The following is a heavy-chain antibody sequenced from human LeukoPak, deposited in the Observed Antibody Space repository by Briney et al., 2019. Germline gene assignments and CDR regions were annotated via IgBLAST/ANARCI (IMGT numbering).Heavy chain of an antibody. CDR1: GGSFSGYY. CDR3: ARHIGSYPGGYFDL. J-gene: IGHJ2*01. CDR2: INHSGST. V-gene: IGHV4-34*01. D-gene: IGHD1-26*01. Sequence: SETLSLTCAVYGGSFSGYYWSWIRQPPGKGLEWIGEINHSGSTNYNPSLKSRVTISVDTSKNQFSLKLSSVTAADTAVYYCARHIGSYPGGYFDLWGRGTLVTVSS.